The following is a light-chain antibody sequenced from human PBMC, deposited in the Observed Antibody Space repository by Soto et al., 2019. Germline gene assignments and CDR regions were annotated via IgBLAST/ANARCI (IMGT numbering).Light chain of an antibody. CDR2: AAS. Sequence: DVQMTQSPSSLSASVGDRVTITCRASQSIYNYLNWYQQKPGKAPKLLIYAASTLQSGVPSRFSGSGSGSDFTLTISTLQPEDFATYYCQQTYSTPITFGQGTRLEIK. CDR3: QQTYSTPIT. CDR1: QSIYNY. V-gene: IGKV1-39*01. J-gene: IGKJ5*01.